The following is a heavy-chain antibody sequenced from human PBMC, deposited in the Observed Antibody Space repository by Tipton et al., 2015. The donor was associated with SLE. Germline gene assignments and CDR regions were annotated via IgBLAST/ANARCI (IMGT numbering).Heavy chain of an antibody. CDR1: GFTFSSYG. J-gene: IGHJ4*02. V-gene: IGHV3-30*02. CDR3: AKGPLHYGDFYYFDY. CDR2: IRYDGSNK. D-gene: IGHD4-17*01. Sequence: SLRLSCAASGFTFSSYGMHWVRQAPGKGLEWVAFIRYDGSNKYYADSVKGRFTISRDNSKNTLYLQMNSLRAEDTAVYYCAKGPLHYGDFYYFDYWGQGTLVTVSS.